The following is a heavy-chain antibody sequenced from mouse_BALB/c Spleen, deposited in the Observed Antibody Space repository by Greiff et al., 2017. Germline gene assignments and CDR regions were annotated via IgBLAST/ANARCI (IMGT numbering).Heavy chain of an antibody. V-gene: IGHV5-17*02. J-gene: IGHJ3*01. CDR2: ISSGSSTI. Sequence: EVQVVESGGGLVQPGGSRKLSCAASGFTFSSFGMHWVRQAPEKGLEWVAYISSGSSTIYYADTVKGRFTISRDNPKNTLFLQMTSLRSEDTAMYYCARSGGITEGFAYWGQGTLVTVSA. CDR3: ARSGGITEGFAY. CDR1: GFTFSSFG. D-gene: IGHD2-4*01.